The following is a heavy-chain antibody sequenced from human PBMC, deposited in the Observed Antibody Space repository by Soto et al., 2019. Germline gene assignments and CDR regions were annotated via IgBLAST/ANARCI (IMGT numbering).Heavy chain of an antibody. CDR2: SSATGAGT. D-gene: IGHD1-7*01. CDR3: AKDRRAGGNYGFYSDF. V-gene: IGHV3-23*01. J-gene: IGHJ4*02. Sequence: GGSLRLSCAASGFTFSSYGMTWVRQAPGKGLEWVSFSSATGAGTYYADSVKGRFTISRDNSKNTLYLQMASLRADDTAVYYCAKDRRAGGNYGFYSDFWGQGALVTVSS. CDR1: GFTFSSYG.